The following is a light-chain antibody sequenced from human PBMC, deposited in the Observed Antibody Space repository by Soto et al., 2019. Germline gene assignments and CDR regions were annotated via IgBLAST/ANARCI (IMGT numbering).Light chain of an antibody. V-gene: IGKV1D-8*03. CDR2: AAS. J-gene: IGKJ1*01. CDR3: QQSYSTTWT. CDR1: QGISSY. Sequence: VIWITQSPSLLSASTGDRVTISCLMSQGISSYLAWYQQKPGKAPELLIYAASSLQSGVPSRFSGSGSETDFTLTISSLQPEDFATYSCQQSYSTTWTFGQGTEVDI.